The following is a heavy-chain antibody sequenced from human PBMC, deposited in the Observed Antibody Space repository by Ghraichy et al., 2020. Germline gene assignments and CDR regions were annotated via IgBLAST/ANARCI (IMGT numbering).Heavy chain of an antibody. D-gene: IGHD4-23*01. Sequence: ETLSLTCAASGFTFSGYAMNWVRQAPGKGLEWISHISSSGRTISYADSMKGRFTISRDSAKNSLYLQMHSLREEDTAVYYCARASTVVRYYYYHGLDVWGQGTTVTVSS. CDR2: ISSSGRTI. J-gene: IGHJ6*02. V-gene: IGHV3-48*02. CDR3: ARASTVVRYYYYHGLDV. CDR1: GFTFSGYA.